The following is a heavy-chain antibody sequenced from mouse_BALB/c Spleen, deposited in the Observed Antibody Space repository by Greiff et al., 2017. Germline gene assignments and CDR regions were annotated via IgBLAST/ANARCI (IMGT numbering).Heavy chain of an antibody. CDR3: AKDYLFAY. V-gene: IGHV14-1*02. Sequence: DVQLQESGAELVRPGALVKLSCKASGFNIKDYYMHWVKQRPEQGLEWIGWIDPENGNTIYDPKFQGKASITADTSSNTAYLQLSSLTSEDTAVYYCAKDYLFAYWGQGTLVTVSA. D-gene: IGHD2-4*01. J-gene: IGHJ3*01. CDR1: GFNIKDYY. CDR2: IDPENGNT.